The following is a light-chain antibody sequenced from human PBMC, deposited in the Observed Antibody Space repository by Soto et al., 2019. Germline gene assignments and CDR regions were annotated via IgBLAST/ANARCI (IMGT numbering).Light chain of an antibody. J-gene: IGKJ3*01. CDR3: QQYNNWPFT. V-gene: IGKV3-15*01. CDR2: GAS. Sequence: EIVMTQSPATLSVSPGERATLSCRASQSVSSNLAWYQQKPGQAPRLLIYGASTRATGIPARFSGSGSGTDFTLTLSSLQSEDFAVYYCQQYNNWPFTFGPGTKVDIK. CDR1: QSVSSN.